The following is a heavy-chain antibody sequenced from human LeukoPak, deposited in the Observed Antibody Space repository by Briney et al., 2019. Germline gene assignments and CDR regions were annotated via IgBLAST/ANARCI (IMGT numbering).Heavy chain of an antibody. V-gene: IGHV4-59*01. CDR1: GASISSSY. CDR2: IYYSGTT. D-gene: IGHD6-19*01. J-gene: IGHJ5*02. Sequence: PSETLSLTCTVSGASISSSYWSWIRQPPGKGLEWIGYIYYSGTTKYNPSLRSRVTISIDTSKNQFSLKVDSVTAADTAVYYCGRGQPQRYNSDWYVNWFDPWGQGTLVSVSS. CDR3: GRGQPQRYNSDWYVNWFDP.